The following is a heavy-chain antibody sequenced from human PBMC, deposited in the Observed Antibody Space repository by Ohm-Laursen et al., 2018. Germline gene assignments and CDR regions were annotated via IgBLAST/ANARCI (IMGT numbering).Heavy chain of an antibody. CDR2: IIPIFGTA. CDR3: ASARHYYDSSGYYFLRYFQH. V-gene: IGHV1-69*13. D-gene: IGHD3-22*01. J-gene: IGHJ1*01. CDR1: GGTFSSYA. Sequence: ASVKVSCKASGGTFSSYAISWVRQAPGQGLEWMGGIIPIFGTANYAQKFQGRVTITADESTSTAYMELSSLRSEDTAVYYCASARHYYDSSGYYFLRYFQHWGQGTLVTVSS.